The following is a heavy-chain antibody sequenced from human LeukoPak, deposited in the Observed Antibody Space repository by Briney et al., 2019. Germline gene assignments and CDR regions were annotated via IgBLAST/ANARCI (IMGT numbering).Heavy chain of an antibody. Sequence: PSETLSLTCTVSGGSISGYYWSWIRQPAGKGLEWIGRIYTSGSTNYNPSLKSRVTMSVDTSKNQFSLKLSSVTAADTAVYYCARDGVAVTIFGVVTGWFDPWGQGTLVTVSS. D-gene: IGHD3-3*01. V-gene: IGHV4-4*07. J-gene: IGHJ5*02. CDR2: IYTSGST. CDR1: GGSISGYY. CDR3: ARDGVAVTIFGVVTGWFDP.